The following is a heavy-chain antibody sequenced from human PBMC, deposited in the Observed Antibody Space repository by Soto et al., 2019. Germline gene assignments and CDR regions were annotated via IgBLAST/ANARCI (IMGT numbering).Heavy chain of an antibody. D-gene: IGHD6-13*01. J-gene: IGHJ4*02. Sequence: TLSLTCAVSSGSLSSSNWWSWVRQPPGKGLEWIGEIYHSGSTNYNPSLKSRVTISVDKSKNQFSLKLSSVTAADTAVYYCARAIAAAGTLGYWGQGTLVTVSS. CDR2: IYHSGST. V-gene: IGHV4-4*02. CDR3: ARAIAAAGTLGY. CDR1: SGSLSSSNW.